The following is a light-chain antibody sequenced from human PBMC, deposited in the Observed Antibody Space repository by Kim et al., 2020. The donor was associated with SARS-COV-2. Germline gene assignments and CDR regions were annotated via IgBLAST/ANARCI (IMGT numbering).Light chain of an antibody. CDR3: QQYGSSPLT. Sequence: EIVLTQSPGTLSLSPGERATLSCRASQSVSSYLAWYQQKAGQAPRLLIYGASSRATGIPDRFSGSGSGTDFTLTISRLEPEDFAVYYCQQYGSSPLTFGGGTKLEI. V-gene: IGKV3-20*01. CDR1: QSVSSY. J-gene: IGKJ4*01. CDR2: GAS.